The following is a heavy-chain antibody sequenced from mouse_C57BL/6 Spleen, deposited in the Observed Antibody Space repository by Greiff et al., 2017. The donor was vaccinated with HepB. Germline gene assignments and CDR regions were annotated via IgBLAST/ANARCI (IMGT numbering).Heavy chain of an antibody. D-gene: IGHD1-1*01. Sequence: VQLQQSGTVLARPGASVKMSCKTSGYTFTSYWMHWVKQRPGQGLEWIVAIYPGNSYTIYNQKFKGKAKLTAVTSASTAYMELSSLTNEDSAVYYCTRSAITTVVATPFAYWGQGTLVTVSA. CDR2: IYPGNSYT. J-gene: IGHJ3*01. CDR1: GYTFTSYW. V-gene: IGHV1-5*01. CDR3: TRSAITTVVATPFAY.